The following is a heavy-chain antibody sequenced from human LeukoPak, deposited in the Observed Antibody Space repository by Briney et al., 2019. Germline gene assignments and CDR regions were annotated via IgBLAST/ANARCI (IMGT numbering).Heavy chain of an antibody. CDR3: ASGYSYGLDY. CDR2: ISSSGSTV. Sequence: GGSLRLSCAASGFTFSSYEMKWVRQAPGRGLEWVSYISSSGSTVYYADSVKGRFTISRDNAKNSLYLQMNSLRAEDTAVYYCASGYSYGLDYWGQGTLVTVSS. J-gene: IGHJ4*02. V-gene: IGHV3-48*03. CDR1: GFTFSSYE. D-gene: IGHD5-18*01.